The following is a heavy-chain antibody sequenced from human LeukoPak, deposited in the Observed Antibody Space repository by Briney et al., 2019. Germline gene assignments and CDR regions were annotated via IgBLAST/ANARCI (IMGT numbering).Heavy chain of an antibody. CDR3: AREGIAAAGFDY. CDR1: GFTFSSYS. Sequence: GGSLRLSCAASGFTFSSYSMNWVRQAPGKGLEWVSSISSSSSYIYYADSVKGRFTISRDNAKNSLYLLMNSLRAEDTAVYYCAREGIAAAGFDYWGQGTLVTVSS. D-gene: IGHD6-13*01. CDR2: ISSSSSYI. J-gene: IGHJ4*02. V-gene: IGHV3-21*01.